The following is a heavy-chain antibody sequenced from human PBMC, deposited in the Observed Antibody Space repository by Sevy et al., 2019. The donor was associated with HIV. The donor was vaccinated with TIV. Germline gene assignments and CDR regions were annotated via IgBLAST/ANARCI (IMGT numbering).Heavy chain of an antibody. CDR1: GFTFSSYS. CDR2: ISSSSSYI. Sequence: GGSLRLSCAASGFTFSSYSMNWVRQAPGKGLEWVSSISSSSSYIYYADSVKGRFTISRDNAKNSLYLQMNSLRVEDTAVYYCARSPIRQWLTDYWGQGTLVTVSS. D-gene: IGHD6-19*01. CDR3: ARSPIRQWLTDY. J-gene: IGHJ4*02. V-gene: IGHV3-21*01.